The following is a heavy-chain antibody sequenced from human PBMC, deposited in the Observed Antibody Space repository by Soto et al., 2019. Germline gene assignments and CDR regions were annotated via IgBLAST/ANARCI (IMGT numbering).Heavy chain of an antibody. CDR3: ARTQPGLAAAGTDYYYGMDV. CDR1: GFTFSSYG. Sequence: GGSLRLSCAASGFTFSSYGMHWVRQAPGKGLEWVAVIWYDGSNKYYADSVKGRFTISRDNSKNTLYLQMNSLRAEDTAVYYCARTQPGLAAAGTDYYYGMDVWGQGTTVTVSS. D-gene: IGHD6-13*01. V-gene: IGHV3-33*01. J-gene: IGHJ6*02. CDR2: IWYDGSNK.